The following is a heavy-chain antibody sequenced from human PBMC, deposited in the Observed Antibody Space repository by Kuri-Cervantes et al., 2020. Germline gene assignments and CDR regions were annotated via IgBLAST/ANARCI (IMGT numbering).Heavy chain of an antibody. CDR2: IKSKTDGGTT. CDR3: TTDAPTSAFDY. Sequence: GESLKISCAASGFTFSNAWMSWVRQAPGKGLEWVGRIKSKTDGGTTDHAAPVKGRFTISRDDSKNTLYLQMNSLKTEDTAVYYCTTDAPTSAFDYWGQGTLVTVSS. D-gene: IGHD2/OR15-2a*01. V-gene: IGHV3-15*01. CDR1: GFTFSNAW. J-gene: IGHJ4*02.